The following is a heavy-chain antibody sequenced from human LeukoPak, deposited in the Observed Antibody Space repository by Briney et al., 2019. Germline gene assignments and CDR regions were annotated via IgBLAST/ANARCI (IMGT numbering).Heavy chain of an antibody. J-gene: IGHJ4*02. CDR2: IYYSGNT. CDR1: GGTISSSSYY. V-gene: IGHV4-39*07. D-gene: IGHD5-18*01. CDR3: ARGNPTNTAIVDY. Sequence: SETLSLTCTVSGGTISSSSYYWGWIRQPPGKGLEWIGSIYYSGNTYFSPSLKSRVTISVDTSKNQFSLKLSSVTAADTAVYYCARGNPTNTAIVDYWGQGTLVTVSS.